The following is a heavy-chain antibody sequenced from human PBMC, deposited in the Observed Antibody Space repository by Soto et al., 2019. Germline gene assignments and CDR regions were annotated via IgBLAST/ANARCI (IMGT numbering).Heavy chain of an antibody. J-gene: IGHJ5*02. Sequence: QVQLQESGPGLVKPSDTLSLTCSVSGGSVSSHLYYWGWIRQPPGNGLEWSANVYYNGSTNYNPYLKSRVTLSLDTSKTQFSLKMSSVLAVDTVVDYCAGVYYGDYPGFDPWGQGTPVTVSS. CDR2: VYYNGST. CDR1: GGSVSSHLYY. CDR3: AGVYYGDYPGFDP. D-gene: IGHD4-17*01. V-gene: IGHV4-61*01.